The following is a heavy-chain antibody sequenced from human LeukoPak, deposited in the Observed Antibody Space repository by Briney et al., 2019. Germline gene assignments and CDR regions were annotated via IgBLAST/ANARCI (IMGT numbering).Heavy chain of an antibody. CDR2: ISYDGSNK. Sequence: GGSLRLSCAASGFTFSSYGMHWVRQAPGKGLEWVAVISYDGSNKYYADSVKGRFTISRDNSKNTLYLQMNSLRAEDTAVYYCAKDLGRVVWLSFGKYYYYGMDVWGQGTTVTVSS. V-gene: IGHV3-30*18. CDR1: GFTFSSYG. J-gene: IGHJ6*02. D-gene: IGHD3-9*01. CDR3: AKDLGRVVWLSFGKYYYYGMDV.